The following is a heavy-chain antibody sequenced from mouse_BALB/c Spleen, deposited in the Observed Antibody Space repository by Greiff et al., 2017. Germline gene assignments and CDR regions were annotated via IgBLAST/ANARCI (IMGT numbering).Heavy chain of an antibody. J-gene: IGHJ2*01. CDR1: GYTFTDYA. D-gene: IGHD1-1*01. CDR3: ARERRFITTVVLDY. CDR2: ISTYYGDA. Sequence: VQLQESGAELVRPGVSVKISCKGSGYTFTDYAMHWVKQSHAKSLEWIGVISTYYGDASYNQKFKGKATMTVDKSSSTAYMELARLTSEDSAIYYCARERRFITTVVLDYWGQGTTLTVSS. V-gene: IGHV1S137*01.